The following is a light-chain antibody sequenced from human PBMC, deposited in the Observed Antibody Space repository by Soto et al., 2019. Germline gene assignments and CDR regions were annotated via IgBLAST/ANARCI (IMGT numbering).Light chain of an antibody. CDR3: QQYYSTPQT. Sequence: DIVMTQSPDSLAVSLGERATINCKSSQSVLYSSNNKNYLAWYQQKPGQPPKLLIYWASTRASGVPDRFSGSGSGTEFTLTISSLQSEDVAVYYCQQYYSTPQTFGQGTKVEIK. CDR1: QSVLYSSNNKNY. J-gene: IGKJ1*01. V-gene: IGKV4-1*01. CDR2: WAS.